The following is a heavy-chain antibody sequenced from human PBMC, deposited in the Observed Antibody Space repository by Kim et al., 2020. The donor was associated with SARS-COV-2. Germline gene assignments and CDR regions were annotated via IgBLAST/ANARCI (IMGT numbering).Heavy chain of an antibody. V-gene: IGHV3-23*03. CDR2: FYPGGSST. CDR1: GFTFSSYA. CDR3: ANGGGPNAYGRYGMDV. D-gene: IGHD3-10*01. Sequence: GGSLRLSCAASGFTFSSYAISWVRQAPGEGLEWVSVFYPGGSSTYSADTVKGRFTISRDDSKSTLHQQKTNLRAEDTAVYYCANGGGPNAYGRYGMDVWGQGTTVTVSS. J-gene: IGHJ6*02.